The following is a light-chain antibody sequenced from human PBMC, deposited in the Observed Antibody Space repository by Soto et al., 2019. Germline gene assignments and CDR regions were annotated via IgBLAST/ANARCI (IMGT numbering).Light chain of an antibody. Sequence: QSVLTQPASVSGSPGQSITISCTGTSSDVGGYKYVSWYQQHPGKAPKLMIYEVSNRPSGVSDRLSGSKSGNTASLTISGLQAEDEADYYCSSYTSINTLVFGGGTQLTVL. J-gene: IGLJ2*01. CDR3: SSYTSINTLV. V-gene: IGLV2-14*01. CDR1: SSDVGGYKY. CDR2: EVS.